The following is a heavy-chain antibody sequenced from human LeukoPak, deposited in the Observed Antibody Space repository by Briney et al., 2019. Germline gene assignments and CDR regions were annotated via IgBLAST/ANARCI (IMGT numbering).Heavy chain of an antibody. CDR2: IYYTGNT. Sequence: PSETLSLTCAVSGDSISRSTFYWGWIRQPPGKGPEWIGNIYYTGNTNYNPSLKSRVTMSVDTSKNQFSLKLSSVTAADTAFYYCARQRAIGSSFDPWGQGTLVTVSS. CDR1: GDSISRSTFY. J-gene: IGHJ5*02. D-gene: IGHD6-13*01. V-gene: IGHV4-61*05. CDR3: ARQRAIGSSFDP.